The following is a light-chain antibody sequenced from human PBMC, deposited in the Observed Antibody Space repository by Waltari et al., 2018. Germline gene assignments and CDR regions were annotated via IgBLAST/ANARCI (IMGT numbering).Light chain of an antibody. Sequence: IVLTQSPGTLSLSPGDKASLSCKASQNLSSNFLAWYRQRPGQPPGLLIHGAAKRAAGIPDTFSGSGSGTDFTLTISRLEAEVSAVYYCQQYGTSPYTFGQGTKVEIK. CDR3: QQYGTSPYT. CDR1: QNLSSNF. J-gene: IGKJ2*01. V-gene: IGKV3-20*01. CDR2: GAA.